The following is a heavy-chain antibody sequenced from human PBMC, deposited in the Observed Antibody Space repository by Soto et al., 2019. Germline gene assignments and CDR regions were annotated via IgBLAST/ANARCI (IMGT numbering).Heavy chain of an antibody. CDR2: IYYDGSNK. CDR1: GFTFSSYG. J-gene: IGHJ4*02. CDR3: ARDSKDDNSGYYAGFDY. Sequence: QVQLVESGGGVVQPGRSLRLSCAVSGFTFSSYGMNWVRQAPGKGLEWVAAIYYDGSNKYYADSVRGRFTISRDNFKNTLYLHMNSLRAEDTAVYYCARDSKDDNSGYYAGFDYWGQGTLVTVSS. D-gene: IGHD3-22*01. V-gene: IGHV3-33*01.